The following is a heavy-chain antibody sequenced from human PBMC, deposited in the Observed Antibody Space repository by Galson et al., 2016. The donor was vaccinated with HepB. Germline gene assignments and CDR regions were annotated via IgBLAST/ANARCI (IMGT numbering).Heavy chain of an antibody. J-gene: IGHJ4*02. CDR3: AKDLLPSGAGREDYFDY. CDR1: GFTFSSYG. CDR2: IWYDGNNK. V-gene: IGHV3-33*06. D-gene: IGHD6-19*01. Sequence: SLRLSCAASGFTFSSYGMHWVRQAPGKGLEWVAVIWYDGNNKYYADSVKGRFTIYRDNSKKMLYLQMNSLRAEDTAIYYCAKDLLPSGAGREDYFDYWGQGTLVTVSS.